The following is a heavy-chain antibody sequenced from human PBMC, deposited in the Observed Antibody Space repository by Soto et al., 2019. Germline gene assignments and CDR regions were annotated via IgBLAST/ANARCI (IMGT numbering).Heavy chain of an antibody. J-gene: IGHJ5*02. V-gene: IGHV3-7*03. Sequence: GGTLRLSCAASGFTFSGYWMNWVRQAPGKGLEWVANIKQDGSEKYYVDSVKGRFTISRDNSKNTLYLQMNSLRAEDTAVYYCAKARGEGNYAWFDPWGQGTLVTVS. CDR1: GFTFSGYW. CDR2: IKQDGSEK. CDR3: AKARGEGNYAWFDP. D-gene: IGHD4-4*01.